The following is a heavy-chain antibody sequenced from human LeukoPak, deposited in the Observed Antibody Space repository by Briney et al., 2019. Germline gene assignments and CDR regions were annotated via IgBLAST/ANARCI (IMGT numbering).Heavy chain of an antibody. Sequence: SETLSLTCAVYGGSFSGYYCSWIRQPPGKGLEWIGEINHSGSTNYNPSLKSRVTISVDTSKNQFSLKLSSVTAADTAVYYCASTTTGNFDYWGQGTLVTVSS. CDR3: ASTTTGNFDY. D-gene: IGHD4-17*01. J-gene: IGHJ4*02. CDR1: GGSFSGYY. CDR2: INHSGST. V-gene: IGHV4-34*01.